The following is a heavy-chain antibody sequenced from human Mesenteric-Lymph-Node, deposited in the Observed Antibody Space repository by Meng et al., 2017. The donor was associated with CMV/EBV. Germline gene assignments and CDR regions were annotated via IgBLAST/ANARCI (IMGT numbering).Heavy chain of an antibody. D-gene: IGHD2-2*01. J-gene: IGHJ4*02. CDR3: ARIIRAGYCSSASCYGIDY. CDR2: IYYSGST. CDR1: SAVHY. Sequence: SAVHYWSWIRQSPSKELEWIGSIYYSGSTDYNPSFRSRVTMSVDTSKNQFSLRLTSVTAADTAVYYCARIIRAGYCSSASCYGIDYWGRGTLVTVSS. V-gene: IGHV4-61*08.